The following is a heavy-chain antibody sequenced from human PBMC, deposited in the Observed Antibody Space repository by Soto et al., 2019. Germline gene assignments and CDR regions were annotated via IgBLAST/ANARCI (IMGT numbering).Heavy chain of an antibody. V-gene: IGHV1-69*12. CDR2: IIPIFGTA. CDR3: ARGVLRYFDWLPNYFDY. CDR1: GGTFSSYA. D-gene: IGHD3-9*01. J-gene: IGHJ4*02. Sequence: QVQLVQSGAEVKKPGSSVKVSCKASGGTFSSYAISWVRQAPGQGLEWMGGIIPIFGTANYAQKFQGRVTITADESTSTAYMELSSLRSEDTAVYYCARGVLRYFDWLPNYFDYWGQGTLVTVSS.